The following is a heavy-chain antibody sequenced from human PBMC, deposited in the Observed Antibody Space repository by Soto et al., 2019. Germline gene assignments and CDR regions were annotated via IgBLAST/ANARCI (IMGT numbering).Heavy chain of an antibody. CDR3: AKRGVVVAATQDYYYYYYMDV. D-gene: IGHD2-15*01. V-gene: IGHV3-23*01. J-gene: IGHJ6*03. Sequence: GGSLRLSCAASGFTFSSYAMSWVRQAPGKGLEWVSAISGSGGSTYYADSVKGRFTISRDNSKNTLYLQMNSLRAEDTAVYYCAKRGVVVAATQDYYYYYYMDVWGKGTTVTVSS. CDR1: GFTFSSYA. CDR2: ISGSGGST.